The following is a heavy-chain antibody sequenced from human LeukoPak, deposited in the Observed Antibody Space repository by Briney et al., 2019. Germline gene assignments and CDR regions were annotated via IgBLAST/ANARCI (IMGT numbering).Heavy chain of an antibody. CDR2: ISSSKTYI. J-gene: IGHJ4*02. Sequence: GGSLRLSCAGSGFNFIDNSMHWVRQAPGRGLEWVSSISSSKTYIYYRDSVKGRFTISRDNAKNSLFLQMNSLRVEDTAVYFCTRGYCSGTSCYMFDSWGQGTRVIVSS. CDR1: GFNFIDNS. V-gene: IGHV3-21*01. D-gene: IGHD2-2*01. CDR3: TRGYCSGTSCYMFDS.